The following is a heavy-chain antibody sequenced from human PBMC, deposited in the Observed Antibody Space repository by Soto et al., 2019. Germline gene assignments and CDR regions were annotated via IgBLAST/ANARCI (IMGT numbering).Heavy chain of an antibody. CDR3: ARLMTRLTHEFDY. D-gene: IGHD3-16*01. Sequence: SETLSLTCTVSGASISSYYWSWIRQPPGKGLEWIGYIYYSGITNYNPSLKSRVTISIDTSKNQFSLRLSSVTTADTAVYYCARLMTRLTHEFDYWGQGTLVTVSS. V-gene: IGHV4-59*01. CDR1: GASISSYY. CDR2: IYYSGIT. J-gene: IGHJ4*02.